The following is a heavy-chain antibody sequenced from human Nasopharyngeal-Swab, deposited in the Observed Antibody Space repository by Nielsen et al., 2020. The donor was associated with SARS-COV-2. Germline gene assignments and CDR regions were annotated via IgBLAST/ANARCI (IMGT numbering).Heavy chain of an antibody. V-gene: IGHV4-59*01. J-gene: IGHJ3*02. Sequence: GSLRLSCTVSGGSISSYYWSWIRQAPGKGLEWIGYINYSGSTKNNPSLKSRVIISVDASKNQFSLKLISVRAADTAVYYCARERVTTVGENSGAFDIWGQGTMVTVSS. CDR3: ARERVTTVGENSGAFDI. CDR1: GGSISSYY. D-gene: IGHD1-26*01. CDR2: INYSGST.